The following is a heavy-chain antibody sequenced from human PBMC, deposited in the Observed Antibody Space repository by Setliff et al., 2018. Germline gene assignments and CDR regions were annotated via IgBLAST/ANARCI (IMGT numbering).Heavy chain of an antibody. CDR2: IKQDGSEK. V-gene: IGHV3-7*01. D-gene: IGHD3-16*01. J-gene: IGHJ4*02. Sequence: GGSLRLSCTSSGFTFSTYWMSWVRQAPGKGLEWVANIKQDGSEKYYVDSVKGRFTISRDNAKNSLFLQMNSLGAEDTAVYYCARDGGEYWGQGTLVTVSS. CDR1: GFTFSTYW. CDR3: ARDGGEY.